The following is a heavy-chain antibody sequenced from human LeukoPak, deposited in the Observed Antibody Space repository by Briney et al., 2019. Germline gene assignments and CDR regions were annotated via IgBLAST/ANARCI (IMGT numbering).Heavy chain of an antibody. Sequence: SETLSLTCTVSGDSITAYYWNWVRQPPGKGLEWIGYIHYTGKNFYNPSLKSRITMSVDTPKSQFSLKLSSVTAADTAVYYCARGGRRYSYGYNAEYFQHWGQGTLVTVSS. J-gene: IGHJ1*01. D-gene: IGHD5-18*01. CDR1: GDSITAYY. CDR3: ARGGRRYSYGYNAEYFQH. CDR2: IHYTGKN. V-gene: IGHV4-59*12.